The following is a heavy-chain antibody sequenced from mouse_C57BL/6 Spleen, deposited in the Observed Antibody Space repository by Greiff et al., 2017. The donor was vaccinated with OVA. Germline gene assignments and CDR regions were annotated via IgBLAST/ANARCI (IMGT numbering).Heavy chain of an antibody. CDR2: IHPNSGST. D-gene: IGHD2-4*01. V-gene: IGHV1-64*01. CDR3: ARPYDYDDAMDY. J-gene: IGHJ4*01. CDR1: GYTFTSYW. Sequence: QVQLQQSGAELVKPGASVKLSCTASGYTFTSYWMHWVKQRPGQGLEWIGMIHPNSGSTNYNEKFKSKATLTVDKSSSTAYMQLSSLTSEDSAVYYCARPYDYDDAMDYWGQGTSVTVSS.